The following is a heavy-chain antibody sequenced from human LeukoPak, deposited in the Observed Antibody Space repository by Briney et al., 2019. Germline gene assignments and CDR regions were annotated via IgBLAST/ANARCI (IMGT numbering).Heavy chain of an antibody. D-gene: IGHD6-13*01. V-gene: IGHV1-46*01. CDR3: ASSPAGIKPFDY. Sequence: ASVKVSCKASGYTLTSYYMHWVRQAPGQGLEWMGIINPSGGSTSYAQKFQGRVTMTRDTSTSTVYMELSSLRSEDTAVYYCASSPAGIKPFDYWGQGTLVTVSS. J-gene: IGHJ4*02. CDR2: INPSGGST. CDR1: GYTLTSYY.